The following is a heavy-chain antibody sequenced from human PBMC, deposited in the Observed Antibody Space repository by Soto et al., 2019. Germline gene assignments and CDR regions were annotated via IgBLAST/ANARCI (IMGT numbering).Heavy chain of an antibody. CDR3: AREGYCSGGSCYPPDV. V-gene: IGHV1-8*02. D-gene: IGHD2-15*01. CDR1: GYTFTSYD. J-gene: IGHJ6*02. CDR2: MSPNSGNT. Sequence: ASVKVSCKASGYTFTSYDINWVRQATGQGLEWMGWMSPNSGNTGNAQRFQGRVTMTRDTSISTAYMELSSLRSDDTAVYYCAREGYCSGGSCYPPDVWGQGTTVTVSS.